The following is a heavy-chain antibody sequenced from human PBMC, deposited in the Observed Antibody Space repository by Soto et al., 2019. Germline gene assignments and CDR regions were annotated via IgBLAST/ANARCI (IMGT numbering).Heavy chain of an antibody. CDR1: GGSISSGGYS. V-gene: IGHV4-30-2*01. CDR3: ARVDPDYYYGMDV. Sequence: QLQLQESGSGLVKPSQTLSLTCAVSGGSISSGGYSWSWIRQPPGKGLEWIGYIYHSGSTYYNPSLKSRVTISGDRSKNQFSLKLSSVTAADTAVYYCARVDPDYYYGMDVWGQGTTVTVSS. CDR2: IYHSGST. J-gene: IGHJ6*02.